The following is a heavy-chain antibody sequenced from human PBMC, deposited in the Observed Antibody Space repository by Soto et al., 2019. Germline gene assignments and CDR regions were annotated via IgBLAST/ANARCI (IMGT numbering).Heavy chain of an antibody. CDR3: ARDEHYYGSGSFYDKLAY. J-gene: IGHJ4*02. V-gene: IGHV1-3*01. CDR2: INAGNGNT. CDR1: GYTFTSYA. D-gene: IGHD3-10*01. Sequence: GASVKVSCKASGYTFTSYAMHWVRQAPGQRLEWMGWINAGNGNTKYSQKFQGRVTITRDTSASTAYMELGSLRSEDTAVYYCARDEHYYGSGSFYDKLAYWGQGTLVTVSS.